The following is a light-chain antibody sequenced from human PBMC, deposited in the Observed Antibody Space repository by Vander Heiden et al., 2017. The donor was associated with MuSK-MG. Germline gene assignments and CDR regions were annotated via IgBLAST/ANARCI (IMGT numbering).Light chain of an antibody. CDR1: QTISSY. Sequence: DIQMTKSPSSPSAPVGDRVTITFRASQTISSYLNWHQQKPGKAPKLLIFFVSTLHGVGHELVSGSRSGTVSILTISSMQPEDFATYYCQQSYSTPFTFGQGTRLEIK. V-gene: IGKV1-39*01. CDR2: FVS. J-gene: IGKJ2*01. CDR3: QQSYSTPFT.